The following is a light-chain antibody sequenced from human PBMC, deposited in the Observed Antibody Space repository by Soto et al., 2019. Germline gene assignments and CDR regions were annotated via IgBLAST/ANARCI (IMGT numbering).Light chain of an antibody. CDR3: QQYNNWPRT. CDR2: SAS. CDR1: QSVSSD. Sequence: EIVMTQSPATLPVSPGERATLSCRASQSVSSDLAWYHQKPGQAPRLLIYSASTRATGIPARFSGSGSGTEFTLTINSLQSEDFAVYYCQQYNNWPRTFGQGTKVEIK. J-gene: IGKJ1*01. V-gene: IGKV3-15*01.